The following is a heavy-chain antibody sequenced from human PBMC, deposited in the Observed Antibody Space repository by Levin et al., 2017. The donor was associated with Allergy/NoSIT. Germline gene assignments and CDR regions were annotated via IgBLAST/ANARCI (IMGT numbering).Heavy chain of an antibody. Sequence: SGESLKISCAASGFTFSSYGMHWVRQAPGKGLEWVAVISYDGSNKYYADSVKGRFTISRDNSKNTLYLQMNSLRAEDTAVYYCAKDPQMEWELPSFDYWGQGTLVTVSS. J-gene: IGHJ4*02. CDR2: ISYDGSNK. CDR1: GFTFSSYG. D-gene: IGHD1-26*01. V-gene: IGHV3-30*18. CDR3: AKDPQMEWELPSFDY.